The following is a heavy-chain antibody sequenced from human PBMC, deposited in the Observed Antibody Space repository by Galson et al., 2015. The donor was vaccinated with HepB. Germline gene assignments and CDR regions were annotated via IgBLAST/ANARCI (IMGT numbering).Heavy chain of an antibody. CDR2: IKQDGSEK. J-gene: IGHJ5*02. Sequence: SLRLSCAASGFIFSNYWMSWVRQAPGKGLEWVANIKQDGSEKYYVDSMKGRFTISRDNAKNSLYLEMNSLRAEDTAVYYCASPPDAWGQGTLVTVSS. CDR1: GFIFSNYW. CDR3: ASPPDA. V-gene: IGHV3-7*03.